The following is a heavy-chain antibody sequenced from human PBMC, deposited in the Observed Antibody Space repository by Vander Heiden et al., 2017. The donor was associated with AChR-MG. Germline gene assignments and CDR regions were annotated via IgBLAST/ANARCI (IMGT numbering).Heavy chain of an antibody. Sequence: QVQLVQSGAEVKKPVASVRVSCKASGYTFTGNYMHWVRQAPGQGLEWMGWIDPNSGATNYAQKFQGRVTMTRDTSVSTAYMDLSRLGSDDTAVYYCARVSQASVGAHRQFDFWGQGTLVSVSS. CDR1: GYTFTGNY. V-gene: IGHV1-2*02. D-gene: IGHD1-26*01. CDR2: IDPNSGAT. CDR3: ARVSQASVGAHRQFDF. J-gene: IGHJ4*02.